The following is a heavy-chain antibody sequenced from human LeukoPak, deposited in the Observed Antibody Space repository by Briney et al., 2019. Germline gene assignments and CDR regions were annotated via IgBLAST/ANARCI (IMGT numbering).Heavy chain of an antibody. Sequence: GASVKVSCKASGYTFTSYGISWVRQAPGQGLEWMGWISAYNGNTNYAQKLQGKVTMTTDTSTSTAYMELRSLRSDDTAVYYCARDRSVVPAALGAFDYYYYGMDVWGQGTRSPSP. CDR1: GYTFTSYG. J-gene: IGHJ6*02. V-gene: IGHV1-18*01. D-gene: IGHD2-2*01. CDR2: ISAYNGNT. CDR3: ARDRSVVPAALGAFDYYYYGMDV.